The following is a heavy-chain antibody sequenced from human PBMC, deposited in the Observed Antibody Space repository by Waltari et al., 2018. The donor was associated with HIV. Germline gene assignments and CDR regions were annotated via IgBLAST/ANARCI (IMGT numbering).Heavy chain of an antibody. CDR3: AREGYYDSSAYYYLDY. V-gene: IGHV3-48*03. CDR2: ISSGDSTV. J-gene: IGHJ4*02. Sequence: EVQLVESGGGLVQPGGSLRLSCAASGFTFSSYEMNWVRQAPGKGLEWVSYISSGDSTVYYADSVQGRFTISRDNAKNSLYLQMNSLRAEDTAVYYCAREGYYDSSAYYYLDYWGQGTLVTVSS. CDR1: GFTFSSYE. D-gene: IGHD3-22*01.